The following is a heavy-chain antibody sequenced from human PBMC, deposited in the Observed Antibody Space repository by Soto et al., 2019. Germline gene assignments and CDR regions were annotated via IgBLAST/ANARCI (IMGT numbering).Heavy chain of an antibody. CDR1: GGSINNYY. Sequence: SETLSLTCTVSGGSINNYYLSWIRQPPGKGLEWIGYIYYSGSTNYNPSLKSRVTISVDTSKNQFSLKMSSVTAADTAVYYCARLGSGSQNWFDPWGQGTLVTVSS. J-gene: IGHJ5*02. V-gene: IGHV4-59*01. CDR3: ARLGSGSQNWFDP. CDR2: IYYSGST. D-gene: IGHD3-10*01.